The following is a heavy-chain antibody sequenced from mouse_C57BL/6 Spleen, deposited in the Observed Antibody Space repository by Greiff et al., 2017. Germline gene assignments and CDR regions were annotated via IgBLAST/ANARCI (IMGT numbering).Heavy chain of an antibody. V-gene: IGHV1-18*01. CDR1: GYTFTAYN. CDR2: INPNNGGT. D-gene: IGHD1-1*01. Sequence: VQLQQSGPELVKPGASVKIPCKASGYTFTAYNMDWVKQSHGKSLEWIGDINPNNGGTIYNQKFKGKATLAVDKTSSTSYMELRSLTAEDTAVYYCARSLSRLPWFAYWGQGTLLTVSA. CDR3: ARSLSRLPWFAY. J-gene: IGHJ3*01.